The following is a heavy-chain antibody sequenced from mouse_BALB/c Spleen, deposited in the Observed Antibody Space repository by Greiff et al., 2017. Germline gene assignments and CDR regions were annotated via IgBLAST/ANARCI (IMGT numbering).Heavy chain of an antibody. D-gene: IGHD1-1*01. CDR2: ISYSGST. V-gene: IGHV3-2*02. Sequence: EVKLQESGPGLVKPSQSLSLTCTVTGYSITSDYAWNWIRQFPGNKLEWMGYISYSGSTSYNPSLKSRISITRDTSKNQFFLQLNSVTTEDTATYYCARDRYYGSSPYFDYWGQGTTLTVSS. CDR3: ARDRYYGSSPYFDY. J-gene: IGHJ2*01. CDR1: GYSITSDYA.